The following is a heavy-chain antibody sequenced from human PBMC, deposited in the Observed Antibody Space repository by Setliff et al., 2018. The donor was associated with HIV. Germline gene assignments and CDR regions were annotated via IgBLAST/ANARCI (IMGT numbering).Heavy chain of an antibody. CDR2: IYTSGIT. J-gene: IGHJ6*03. CDR3: ARGARLLAAYSDRWDYFYMAV. Sequence: LSLTCTVSGDSISSYYWSWIRQPPGKGLEWIGYIYTSGITDYNPSLKSRVTISGDTSKNQFSLKLSSVTAADTAVYYCARGARLLAAYSDRWDYFYMAVWGKGTTVTVSS. D-gene: IGHD1-26*01. CDR1: GDSISSYY. V-gene: IGHV4-4*08.